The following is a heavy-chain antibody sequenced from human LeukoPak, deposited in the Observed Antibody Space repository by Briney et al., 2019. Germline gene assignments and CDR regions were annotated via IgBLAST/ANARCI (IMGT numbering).Heavy chain of an antibody. CDR1: GYTFTSYD. Sequence: ASVKVSCKASGYTFTSYDINWVRQATGQGLEWMGWMNPNSGNTGYAQKFQGRVTMTRNTSISTAYMELSSLRSEGTAVYYCARQLGYCSSTSCHGANDYWGQGTLVTVSS. CDR3: ARQLGYCSSTSCHGANDY. J-gene: IGHJ4*02. D-gene: IGHD2-2*01. CDR2: MNPNSGNT. V-gene: IGHV1-8*01.